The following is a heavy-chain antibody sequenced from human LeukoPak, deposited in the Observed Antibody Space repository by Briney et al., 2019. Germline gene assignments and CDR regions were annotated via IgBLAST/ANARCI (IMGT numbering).Heavy chain of an antibody. CDR3: ARGLDVPTAITFEY. J-gene: IGHJ4*02. CDR2: ILHDGSNK. D-gene: IGHD2-2*02. Sequence: PGKSLRLSCAASGFTFSSYAMHWVRQAPGMGLEWVAFILHDGSNKYYGDSVKGRFTISRDNSKNTLYLQMNSLRAEDTAVYYCARGLDVPTAITFEYWGQGTLVTASS. V-gene: IGHV3-30*04. CDR1: GFTFSSYA.